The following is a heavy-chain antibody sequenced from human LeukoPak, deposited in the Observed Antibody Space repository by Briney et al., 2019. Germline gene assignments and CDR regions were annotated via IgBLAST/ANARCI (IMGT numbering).Heavy chain of an antibody. CDR3: AREATMVRGLSWFDP. Sequence: LETLSLTCTVSGGSISSYYWSWIRQPPGKGLEWIGYIYYSGSTSYNPSLKSRVTISVDTSKNQFSLKLSSVTAADTAVYYCAREATMVRGLSWFDPWGQGTLVTVSS. CDR2: IYYSGST. J-gene: IGHJ5*02. V-gene: IGHV4-59*12. CDR1: GGSISSYY. D-gene: IGHD3-10*01.